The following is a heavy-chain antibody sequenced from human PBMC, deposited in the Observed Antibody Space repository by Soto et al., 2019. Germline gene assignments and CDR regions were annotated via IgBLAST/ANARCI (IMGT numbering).Heavy chain of an antibody. CDR3: TRWNGYGDL. V-gene: IGHV3-23*01. D-gene: IGHD1-1*01. CDR2: VSGGSGVT. CDR1: GFSFSTYG. Sequence: GGSLRLSCVVSGFSFSTYGVTWVRQAPGKGLEWVCGVSGGSGVTHYTDSVKGRFTISGDDSKNTVYLQMHSLRGEDTAVYYCTRWNGYGDLWGQGTLVTVSS. J-gene: IGHJ5*02.